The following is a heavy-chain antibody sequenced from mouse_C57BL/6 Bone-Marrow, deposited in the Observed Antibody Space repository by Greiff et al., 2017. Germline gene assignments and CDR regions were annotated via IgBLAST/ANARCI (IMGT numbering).Heavy chain of an antibody. CDR2: ISSGGDYI. V-gene: IGHV5-9-1*02. Sequence: EVQLVESGEGLVKPGASLKLSCAASGFTFSSYAMSWVRQTPEKRLEWVAYISSGGDYIYYADTVKGRFTISRDNARNTLYLQMSSLKSEDTAMYYCTRDYSSGYPYYAMDYWGQGTSVTVSS. CDR1: GFTFSSYA. D-gene: IGHD3-2*02. CDR3: TRDYSSGYPYYAMDY. J-gene: IGHJ4*01.